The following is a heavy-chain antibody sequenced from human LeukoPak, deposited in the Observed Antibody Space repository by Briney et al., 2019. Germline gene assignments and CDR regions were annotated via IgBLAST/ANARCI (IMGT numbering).Heavy chain of an antibody. CDR3: ARGPLRFMTNWFDP. CDR2: IIPIFGTA. V-gene: IGHV1-69*13. J-gene: IGHJ5*02. Sequence: SVKVSCKASGGTFISYAISWVRQAPGQGLEWMGGIIPIFGTANYAQKFQGRVTITADESTSTAYMELSSLKSEDTAVYYCARGPLRFMTNWFDPWGQGTLVTVSS. CDR1: GGTFISYA. D-gene: IGHD3-3*01.